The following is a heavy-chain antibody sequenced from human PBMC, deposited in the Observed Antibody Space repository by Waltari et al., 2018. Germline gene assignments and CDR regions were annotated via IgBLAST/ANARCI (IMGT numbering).Heavy chain of an antibody. CDR3: ARETFRGGFDY. V-gene: IGHV3-53*01. D-gene: IGHD3-16*01. Sequence: EVQLVESGGGLIQPGGSLRLSCAASGFTVSSNYMSWVRQAPGKGLELVSVTYSGGSTYYAYAVKGRFTNSRDNSKNTLYLQMNSLRAEDTAGYYCARETFRGGFDYWGQGTLVTVSS. CDR2: TYSGGST. CDR1: GFTVSSNY. J-gene: IGHJ4*02.